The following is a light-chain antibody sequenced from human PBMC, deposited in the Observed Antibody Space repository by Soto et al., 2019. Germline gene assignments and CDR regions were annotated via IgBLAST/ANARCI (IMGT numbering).Light chain of an antibody. CDR3: QKRSNWPPSIT. CDR1: QSVGNN. J-gene: IGKJ5*01. CDR2: EAS. V-gene: IGKV3-11*01. Sequence: EIVLTQSPATLSLSPGERATLSCRASQSVGNNLAWYQQKPGQAPGLLTYEASTRATGIPARFSGSGSGTDFTLTISSLEPEDFAVYYCQKRSNWPPSITFGQGTRLENK.